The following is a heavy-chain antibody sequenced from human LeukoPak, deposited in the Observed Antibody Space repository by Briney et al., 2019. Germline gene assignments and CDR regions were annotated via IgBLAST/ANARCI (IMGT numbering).Heavy chain of an antibody. D-gene: IGHD6-13*01. V-gene: IGHV3-11*04. CDR1: GFTFSDYY. J-gene: IGHJ6*03. CDR3: ARDTPDSLAAAGMDV. Sequence: GGSLRLSCAASGFTFSDYYMNWVRQAPGKGLEWVSYISSSGNTIYYADSVKGRFTISRDNAKNSLYLQMNSLRAEDTAVYYCARDTPDSLAAAGMDVWGKGTTVTVSS. CDR2: ISSSGNTI.